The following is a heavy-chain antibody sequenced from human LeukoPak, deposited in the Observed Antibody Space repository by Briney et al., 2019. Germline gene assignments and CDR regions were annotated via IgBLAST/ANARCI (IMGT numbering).Heavy chain of an antibody. CDR1: GFTFSSYW. CDR3: ARVLPVVAATPNYYYGMDV. D-gene: IGHD2-15*01. Sequence: GGSLRLSCAASGFTFSSYWMHWVRQAPGKGLVWVSRINSDGSSTSYADSVKGRFTISRDNAKNTLYLQMNSLRAEDTAVYYCARVLPVVAATPNYYYGMDVWGQGTTVTVSS. J-gene: IGHJ6*02. CDR2: INSDGSST. V-gene: IGHV3-74*01.